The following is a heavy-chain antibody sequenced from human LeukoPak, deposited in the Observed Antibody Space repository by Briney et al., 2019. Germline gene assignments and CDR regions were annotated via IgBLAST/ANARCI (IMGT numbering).Heavy chain of an antibody. CDR2: IYNIYNTGST. D-gene: IGHD6-19*01. CDR3: AREEYSSGWGPQNNWLHP. Sequence: SETLSLTCTVSGGSISSYSWSWIRQPPGKGLEWIGYIYNIYNTGSTNYNPSLKSRVTISADTSKNQISLKLSSVTAADTAVYYCAREEYSSGWGPQNNWLHPWGQGTPVTVSS. J-gene: IGHJ5*02. CDR1: GGSISSYS. V-gene: IGHV4-59*01.